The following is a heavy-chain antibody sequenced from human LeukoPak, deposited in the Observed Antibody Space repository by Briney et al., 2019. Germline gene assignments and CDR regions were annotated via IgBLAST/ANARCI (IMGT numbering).Heavy chain of an antibody. Sequence: ASVKVSCKASGYTFTSYGISWVRQAAGQGIEWMGWISANNGDTNYAQKFQGRVSMTTDTSTSTGYMELRSLTSDDTAVYYCARDLKRTVGATTASDYWGQGTLVTVSS. CDR3: ARDLKRTVGATTASDY. J-gene: IGHJ4*02. D-gene: IGHD1-26*01. V-gene: IGHV1-18*01. CDR2: ISANNGDT. CDR1: GYTFTSYG.